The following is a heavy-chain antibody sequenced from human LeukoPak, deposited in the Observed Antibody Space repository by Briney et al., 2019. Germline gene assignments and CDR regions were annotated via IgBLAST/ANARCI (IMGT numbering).Heavy chain of an antibody. CDR3: ARESMIARERKFDY. V-gene: IGHV1-46*01. Sequence: ASVKPSCKASGYPLTTYYMHWVRQAPGQGLEWVEISDPSGCSTNYAQRFQGRVTMTRDTSTSTVYMELSSLRSEDTAVYYCARESMIARERKFDYWGQGTLVTVSS. CDR2: SDPSGCST. CDR1: GYPLTTYY. J-gene: IGHJ4*02. D-gene: IGHD3-22*01.